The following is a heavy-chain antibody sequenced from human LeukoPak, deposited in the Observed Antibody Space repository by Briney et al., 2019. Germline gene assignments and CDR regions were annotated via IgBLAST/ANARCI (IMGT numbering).Heavy chain of an antibody. J-gene: IGHJ4*02. CDR1: GITLSNYG. Sequence: GGSLRLSCAVSGITLSNYGMSWVRQAPGKGLEWVAGSDSGRSTKYADSVKGRFTIARDNRKNTLSLQMNSLRAEDTAVYFCAKRGVVIRVILVGFHKEAYYFESWGQGALVTVSS. CDR3: AKRGVVIRVILVGFHKEAYYFES. V-gene: IGHV3-23*01. CDR2: SDSGRST. D-gene: IGHD3/OR15-3a*01.